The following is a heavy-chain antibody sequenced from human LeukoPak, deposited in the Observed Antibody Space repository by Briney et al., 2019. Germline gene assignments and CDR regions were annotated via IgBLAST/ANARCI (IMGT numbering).Heavy chain of an antibody. CDR3: VRDDYDFWSGYQRYFEF. V-gene: IGHV3-7*01. J-gene: IGHJ4*02. CDR2: INQDGSEK. CDR1: GFTFSDYW. Sequence: GGSLRLSCAVSGFTFSDYWMTWARQAPGKGLEWVANINQDGSEKYYVDSVEGRFTISRDSVKNSLYLQMTSVRADGTAMYYCVRDDYDFWSGYQRYFEFWGQGTLVTVSS. D-gene: IGHD3-3*01.